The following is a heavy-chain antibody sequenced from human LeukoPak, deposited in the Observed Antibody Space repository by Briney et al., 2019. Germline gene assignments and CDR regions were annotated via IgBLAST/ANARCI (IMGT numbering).Heavy chain of an antibody. V-gene: IGHV1-2*02. CDR2: INPNSGAT. J-gene: IGHJ3*02. CDR3: AREIYKRWEPHRKGAFDI. Sequence: GASVKVSCKASGYTFTSYYMHWVRQAPGQGLEWMGWINPNSGATDYAQKFQGRVIMTRDTSISTAYMELSRLRSDDTAVYYCAREIYKRWEPHRKGAFDIWGQGTMVTVSS. CDR1: GYTFTSYY. D-gene: IGHD1-26*01.